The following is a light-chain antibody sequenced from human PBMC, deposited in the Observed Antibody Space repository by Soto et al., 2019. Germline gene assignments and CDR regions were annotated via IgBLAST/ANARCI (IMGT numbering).Light chain of an antibody. J-gene: IGKJ1*01. CDR3: QQTYSTPWT. Sequence: DIQMTQSPSSLSASLGDRVTISCRASQSFSNHLNWYQQKAGKAPKLLIYGASSLQSGVPSRFSRSRSGTDYTLTISSLVPEDFATYYCQQTYSTPWTFGQGTKVEIK. CDR2: GAS. V-gene: IGKV1-39*01. CDR1: QSFSNH.